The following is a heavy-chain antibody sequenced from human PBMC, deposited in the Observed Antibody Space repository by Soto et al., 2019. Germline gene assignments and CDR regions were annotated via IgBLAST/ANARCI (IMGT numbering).Heavy chain of an antibody. D-gene: IGHD2-15*01. Sequence: EVQLVESGGGLVQPGGSLRLSCAASGFTFSEHYMDWVRQAPGQGLEWIGRIKNKANSYSNEYAASVQGRFTISRDDSKNSLYLQMNSLKTDDTAGYYCARIRLVVGTKLDRYFEYWGQGTLMTVAS. CDR2: IKNKANSYSN. V-gene: IGHV3-72*01. J-gene: IGHJ4*02. CDR1: GFTFSEHY. CDR3: ARIRLVVGTKLDRYFEY.